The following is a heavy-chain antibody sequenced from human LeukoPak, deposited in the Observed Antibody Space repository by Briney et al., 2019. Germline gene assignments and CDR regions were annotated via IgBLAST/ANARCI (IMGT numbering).Heavy chain of an antibody. CDR1: GFTFSSYW. CDR2: IKQDGSEK. Sequence: GGSLRLSCAASGFTFSSYWMSWVRQAPGKGLEWVANIKQDGSEKYYVDSVKGRFTISRDNAKNSLYLQMNSLRAEDTAVYYCARYPWFGDRDNAFDIWGQGTMVTVSS. J-gene: IGHJ3*02. D-gene: IGHD3-10*01. V-gene: IGHV3-7*01. CDR3: ARYPWFGDRDNAFDI.